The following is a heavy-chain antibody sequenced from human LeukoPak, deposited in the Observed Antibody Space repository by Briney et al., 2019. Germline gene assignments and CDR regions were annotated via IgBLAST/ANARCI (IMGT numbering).Heavy chain of an antibody. CDR1: GFTFSSYS. Sequence: PGGSLRLSCAASGFTFSSYSMNWVRQAPGKGLEWVSSISSSSSYIYYADSVKGRFTISRDNAKNSLYLQMNSLRAEDTAVYYCARDRSQAAAGKYYYYYYMDVWGKGTTVTVSS. V-gene: IGHV3-21*01. D-gene: IGHD6-13*01. CDR3: ARDRSQAAAGKYYYYYYMDV. CDR2: ISSSSSYI. J-gene: IGHJ6*03.